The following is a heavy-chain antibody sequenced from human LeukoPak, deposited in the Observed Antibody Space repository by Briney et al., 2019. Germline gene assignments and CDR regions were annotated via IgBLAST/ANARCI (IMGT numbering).Heavy chain of an antibody. Sequence: SGTLSLTCAVYGGSFSGYYWSWIRQPPGKGLEWIGEINHSGSTNYNPSLKSRVTISVDTSKNQFSLKLSSVTAADTAVYYCARGRSSWYPYYYYGMDVWGQGTTVTVSS. CDR3: ARGRSSWYPYYYYGMDV. D-gene: IGHD6-13*01. V-gene: IGHV4-34*01. CDR1: GGSFSGYY. CDR2: INHSGST. J-gene: IGHJ6*02.